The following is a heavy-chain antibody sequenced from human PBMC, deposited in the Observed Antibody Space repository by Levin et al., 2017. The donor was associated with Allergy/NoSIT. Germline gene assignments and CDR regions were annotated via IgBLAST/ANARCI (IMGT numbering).Heavy chain of an antibody. J-gene: IGHJ4*01. V-gene: IGHV3-23*01. CDR2: LIGSGDST. CDR3: AKGGSYYTGGYFES. CDR1: GFTFRDYA. D-gene: IGHD1-26*01. Sequence: GGSLRLSCAASGFTFRDYAMTWVRQAPGKGLEWVSALIGSGDSTYYADSVKGRFTISRDNSMNTVFLQVSSLRAEDTAIYYCAKGGSYYTGGYFESWGHGTLVTVSS.